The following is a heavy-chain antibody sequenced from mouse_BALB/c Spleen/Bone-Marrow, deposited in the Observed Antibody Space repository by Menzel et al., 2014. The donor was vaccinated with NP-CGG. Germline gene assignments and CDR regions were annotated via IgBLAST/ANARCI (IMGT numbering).Heavy chain of an antibody. CDR2: IRSKSNNYAT. V-gene: IGHV10S3*01. D-gene: IGHD1-1*01. J-gene: IGHJ4*01. Sequence: VQLQQSGGGLVQPKGSLKLSCAASGFTFNTNAMNWVRQAPGKGLEWVARIRSKSNNYATYYADSVKDRFTISRDDSQSMLYLQMNNLKTEDTAMYYCVRGGSSSHYYAMDYWGQGTSVTVSS. CDR3: VRGGSSSHYYAMDY. CDR1: GFTFNTNA.